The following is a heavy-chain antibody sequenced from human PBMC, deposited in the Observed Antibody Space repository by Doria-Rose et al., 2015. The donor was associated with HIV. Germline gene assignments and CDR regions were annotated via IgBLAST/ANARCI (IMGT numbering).Heavy chain of an antibody. J-gene: IGHJ4*02. V-gene: IGHV3-21*03. CDR2: ISSSSEYI. CDR3: ARDHYDSGGYYSD. Sequence: NWVRQAPGKGLEWFSSISSSSEYIYYVDSVQGRFTISRDNAKNSVYLQMNSLRTEDTAVYYCARDHYDSGGYYSDWGQGTLVTVSS. D-gene: IGHD3-22*01.